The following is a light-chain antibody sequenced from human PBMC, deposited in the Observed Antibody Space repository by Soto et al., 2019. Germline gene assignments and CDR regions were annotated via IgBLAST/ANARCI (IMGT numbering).Light chain of an antibody. Sequence: EIVMTQSPATLSVSPGDRATLSCRASQSVSSILAWYQQKPGQAPRLLIYDASTRATGIPARFSGSGSGTEFTLTISSLQSEDFAVYYCQQYNKWPQTFGQGTKVEIK. CDR3: QQYNKWPQT. J-gene: IGKJ1*01. CDR2: DAS. CDR1: QSVSSI. V-gene: IGKV3-15*01.